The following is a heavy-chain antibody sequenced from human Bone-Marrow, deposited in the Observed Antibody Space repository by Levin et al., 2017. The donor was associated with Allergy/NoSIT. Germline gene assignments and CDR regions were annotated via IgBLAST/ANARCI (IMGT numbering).Heavy chain of an antibody. Sequence: GASVKVSCKASGYTFTSYGISWVRQAPGQGLEWMGWISAYNGNTNSAQSLQGRVTMTTDTSTSTAYMELRSLRSDDTAVYYCARHSDCSGGSCYWNNWLDPWGQGTQVTVSS. J-gene: IGHJ5*02. CDR1: GYTFTSYG. CDR3: ARHSDCSGGSCYWNNWLDP. D-gene: IGHD2-15*01. CDR2: ISAYNGNT. V-gene: IGHV1-18*01.